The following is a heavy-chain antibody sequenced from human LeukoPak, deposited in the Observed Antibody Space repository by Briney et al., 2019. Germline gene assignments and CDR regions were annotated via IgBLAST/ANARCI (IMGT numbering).Heavy chain of an antibody. D-gene: IGHD1-1*01. Sequence: SETLPLTCTVSGGSISSYSWSWIRQPAGKGLEWIGRIYTSGNTNYNPSLKSRVTMSVDTSKNQFSLRLSSVTAADTAVYYCARDDVGRHFDFWGQGTLVTVSS. V-gene: IGHV4-4*07. CDR2: IYTSGNT. CDR1: GGSISSYS. CDR3: ARDDVGRHFDF. J-gene: IGHJ4*02.